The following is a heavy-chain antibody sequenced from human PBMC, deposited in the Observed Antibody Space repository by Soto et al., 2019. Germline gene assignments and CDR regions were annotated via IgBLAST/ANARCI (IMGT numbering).Heavy chain of an antibody. V-gene: IGHV3-30*03. D-gene: IGHD2-2*01. Sequence: PGGSLRLSCAASGFTFNTYGMHWVRQAPGKGLEWVALISYDGSRKYYADSVKGRFTVSRDNSKNTLHLQMSSLRVDDTAVYYCARGLYCSRTGCLAPADYCGQGPPVTVYS. CDR3: ARGLYCSRTGCLAPADY. CDR1: GFTFNTYG. J-gene: IGHJ4*02. CDR2: ISYDGSRK.